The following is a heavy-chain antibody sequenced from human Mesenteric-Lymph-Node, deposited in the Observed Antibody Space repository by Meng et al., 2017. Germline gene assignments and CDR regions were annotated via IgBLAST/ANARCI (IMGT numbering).Heavy chain of an antibody. CDR3: ARRRGGSGRDC. J-gene: IGHJ4*02. D-gene: IGHD3-10*01. Sequence: QRELQGAGPGELQRPRPMASTCSVSVGAILGNGGYGAWVAQPPGKGLEWIGSIYQSGSTSYNPSLQGRVTMFADTSKNQFSLMLTSVTATDTAVYYRARRRGGSGRDCWGQGTLVTVSS. CDR2: IYQSGST. V-gene: IGHV4-39*01. CDR1: VGAILGNGGY.